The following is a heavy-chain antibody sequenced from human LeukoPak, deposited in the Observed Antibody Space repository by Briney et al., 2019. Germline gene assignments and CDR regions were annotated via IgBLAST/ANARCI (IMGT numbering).Heavy chain of an antibody. CDR1: GYTFTSYY. D-gene: IGHD3-22*01. Sequence: ASVKVSCKASGYTFTSYYMHWVRQAPGQGLEWMGIINPSGGSTSYAQKFQGRVTMTRDMSTSTVYMELSSLRSEDTAVYYCARDLVISSYDSSENDAFDIWGQGTMVTVSS. J-gene: IGHJ3*02. CDR3: ARDLVISSYDSSENDAFDI. V-gene: IGHV1-46*01. CDR2: INPSGGST.